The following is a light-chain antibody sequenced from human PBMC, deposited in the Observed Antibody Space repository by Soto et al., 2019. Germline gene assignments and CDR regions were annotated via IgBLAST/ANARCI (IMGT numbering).Light chain of an antibody. CDR1: QDISNY. Sequence: DIQMTQSPSSLSASVGDRVTITCQASQDISNYLNWYQQKPGKAPKLLIYDASTLETGVPSRFSGSGSGTDFTFTISNLQPEDSATYYCQQYDDLLTFGGGTKVEIK. J-gene: IGKJ4*01. CDR2: DAS. V-gene: IGKV1-33*01. CDR3: QQYDDLLT.